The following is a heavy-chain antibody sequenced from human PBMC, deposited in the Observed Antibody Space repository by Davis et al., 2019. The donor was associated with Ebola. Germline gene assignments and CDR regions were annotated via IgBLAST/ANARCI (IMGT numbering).Heavy chain of an antibody. CDR3: ARSPWGRVYAIPPSFDY. D-gene: IGHD2-8*01. J-gene: IGHJ4*02. V-gene: IGHV1-18*01. Sequence: ASVKVSCKASGYTFTSYGISWVRQAPGQGLEWMGWISAYNGNTNYAQKLQGRVTMTTDTSTSTAYMELRSLRSDDTAVYYCARSPWGRVYAIPPSFDYWGQGTLVTVSS. CDR1: GYTFTSYG. CDR2: ISAYNGNT.